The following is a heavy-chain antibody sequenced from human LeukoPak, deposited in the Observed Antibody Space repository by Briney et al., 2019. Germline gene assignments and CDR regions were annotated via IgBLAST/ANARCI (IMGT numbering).Heavy chain of an antibody. CDR1: GGSISSGDYY. V-gene: IGHV4-30-4*01. Sequence: PSETLSLTCTVSGGSISSGDYYWSWIRQPPGKGLEWIGYIYYSGSTYYNPSLKSRVTISVDTSKNQFSLKLSSVTAADTAVYYCAGVYDSSGYYYGGDYWGQGTLVTVSS. D-gene: IGHD3-22*01. CDR3: AGVYDSSGYYYGGDY. CDR2: IYYSGST. J-gene: IGHJ4*02.